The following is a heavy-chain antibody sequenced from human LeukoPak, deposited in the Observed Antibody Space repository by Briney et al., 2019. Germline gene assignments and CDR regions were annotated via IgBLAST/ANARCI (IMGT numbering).Heavy chain of an antibody. D-gene: IGHD3-10*01. CDR3: ARQDGLWVGDLGGWFDF. CDR1: GTSISRHY. V-gene: IGHV4-4*09. J-gene: IGHJ5*01. CDR2: ISTTGST. Sequence: AETLSLSCTVSGTSISRHYWSWLRQSAGLGLEWLGYISTTGSTTYNPSLEGRVTMSEDTSQNQLSLTLSSVTAADTAVYFCARQDGLWVGDLGGWFDFWGQGIQVTVSS.